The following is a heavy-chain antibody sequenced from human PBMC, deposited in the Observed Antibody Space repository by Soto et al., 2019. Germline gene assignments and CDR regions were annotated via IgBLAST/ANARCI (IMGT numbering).Heavy chain of an antibody. CDR2: ISAYNGNT. D-gene: IGHD1-26*01. CDR1: GYIFTSYG. J-gene: IGHJ5*01. V-gene: IGHV1-18*01. CDR3: ARDDLRMRGYGSVWLGAWFDS. Sequence: ASVKVSCKASGYIFTSYGISWVRQAPGQGLEWMGWISAYNGNTNYAQKLQGRVTTTTDTSTSTAYMELRSLISDDTAVYYCARDDLRMRGYGSVWLGAWFDSWGPGTLVTVSS.